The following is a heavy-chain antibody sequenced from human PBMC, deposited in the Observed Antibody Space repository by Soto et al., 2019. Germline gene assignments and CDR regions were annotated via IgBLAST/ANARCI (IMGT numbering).Heavy chain of an antibody. CDR3: ARLLHDNRGYYYFDY. J-gene: IGHJ4*02. Sequence: PSETLSLTCTVSGGSISSYYWSWIRQPPGKGLEWIGYIYYSGSIYHNPSLKSRVTMSIDTSKKQFSLKMSSVTAADTAVYYCARLLHDNRGYYYFDYWGRGTLVTVSS. D-gene: IGHD3-9*01. CDR1: GGSISSYY. V-gene: IGHV4-59*04. CDR2: IYYSGSI.